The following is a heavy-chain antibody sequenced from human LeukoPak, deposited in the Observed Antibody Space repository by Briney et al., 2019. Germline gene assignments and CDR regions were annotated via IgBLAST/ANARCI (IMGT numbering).Heavy chain of an antibody. CDR1: EFTFSDYQ. Sequence: GGSLRLSCAASEFTFSDYQMNCIREGPGKGLWWVSYISSSGTVIYYADSVKGRFTISRDNAKNSLYLQMNSLRAEDTAVYYCARGRYYYGSWYMDVWGQGTTVTVSS. J-gene: IGHJ6*02. V-gene: IGHV3-11*01. CDR2: ISSSGTVI. D-gene: IGHD3-10*01. CDR3: ARGRYYYGSWYMDV.